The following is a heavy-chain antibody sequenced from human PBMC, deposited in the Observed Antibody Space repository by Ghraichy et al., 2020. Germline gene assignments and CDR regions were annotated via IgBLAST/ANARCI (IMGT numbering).Heavy chain of an antibody. D-gene: IGHD3-22*01. CDR1: GFTFSSYA. CDR3: ARVNSYYYDYSGNYYFDY. CDR2: ISASGVST. V-gene: IGHV3-23*01. J-gene: IGHJ4*02. Sequence: GGSLRLSCAASGFTFSSYAMSWVRQAPGKGLEWVSAISASGVSTYYADSVKGRFTISRDNSKKTLYLQMNSLRAEDTAGYYCARVNSYYYDYSGNYYFDYWGRGALVPVSS.